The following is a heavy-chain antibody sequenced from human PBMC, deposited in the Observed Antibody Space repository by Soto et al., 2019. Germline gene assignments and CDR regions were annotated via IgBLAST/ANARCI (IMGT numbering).Heavy chain of an antibody. Sequence: QGQLVESGGGVVQPGRSLRLSCTASGLTFITYTMHWVRQSPGKGLEWVALISSDGSKKYYADSVRGRFTVSRDNSKNTMFLEMNSLRAEDTAVYYCARGGPPPLIRIVGAHWGQGTLVTVSS. CDR1: GLTFITYT. CDR3: ARGGPPPLIRIVGAH. D-gene: IGHD1-26*01. V-gene: IGHV3-30-3*01. CDR2: ISSDGSKK. J-gene: IGHJ4*02.